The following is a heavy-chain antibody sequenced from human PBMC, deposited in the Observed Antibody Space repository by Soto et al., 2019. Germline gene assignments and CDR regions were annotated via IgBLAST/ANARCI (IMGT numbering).Heavy chain of an antibody. CDR2: ISWNSGSI. J-gene: IGHJ3*02. V-gene: IGHV3-9*01. D-gene: IGHD3-10*01. CDR1: GFTFDDYA. CDR3: AKDPGPGSYYLGAFDI. Sequence: GGSLRLSCAASGFTFDDYAMHWVRQAPGKGLEWVSGISWNSGSIGYADSVKGRFTISRDNAKNSLYLQMNSLRAEDTALYYCAKDPGPGSYYLGAFDIWGQGTMVTVSS.